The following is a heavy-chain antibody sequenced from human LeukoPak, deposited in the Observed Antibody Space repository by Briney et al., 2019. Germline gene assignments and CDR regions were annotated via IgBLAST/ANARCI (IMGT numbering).Heavy chain of an antibody. CDR1: GYTFTTYT. Sequence: ASVKVSCKASGYTFTTYTMHWVRQAPGQRLEWMAWISAGNGNTKYSQKFQGRVTITRDTSASTAYMELSSLGSEDTAVYYCAREGSSSWYRDMFDYWGQGTLVTVSS. J-gene: IGHJ4*02. CDR2: ISAGNGNT. V-gene: IGHV1-3*01. CDR3: AREGSSSWYRDMFDY. D-gene: IGHD6-13*01.